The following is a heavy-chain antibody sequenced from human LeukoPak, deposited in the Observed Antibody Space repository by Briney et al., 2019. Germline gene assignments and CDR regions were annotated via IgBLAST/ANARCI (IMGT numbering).Heavy chain of an antibody. J-gene: IGHJ3*02. V-gene: IGHV3-21*04. Sequence: PGGSLRLSCAASGFTFSRYSMNWVRQAPGKGLEWISSITTSSTYTFYADSVKGRFTISRDNARNSLYLQMNSLRAEDTAVYYCARGGSYLSAFDIWGQGTMVTVSS. CDR3: ARGGSYLSAFDI. D-gene: IGHD1-26*01. CDR2: ITTSSTYT. CDR1: GFTFSRYS.